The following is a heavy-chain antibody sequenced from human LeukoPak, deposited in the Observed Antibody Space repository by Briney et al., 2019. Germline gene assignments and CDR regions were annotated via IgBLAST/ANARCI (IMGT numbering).Heavy chain of an antibody. J-gene: IGHJ4*02. V-gene: IGHV1-2*07. D-gene: IGHD3-22*01. CDR1: GYTFTGYY. CDR3: ARGQYYYDDAYPLHY. CDR2: INPNNDYT. Sequence: ASVKVSCKASGYTFTGYYIHWVRQAPGQGLEWMGWINPNNDYTYYAHRFQGRVTLTRDTSISTTYMELSGLRSDDTAVYYCARGQYYYDDAYPLHYWGQGTLVTVSS.